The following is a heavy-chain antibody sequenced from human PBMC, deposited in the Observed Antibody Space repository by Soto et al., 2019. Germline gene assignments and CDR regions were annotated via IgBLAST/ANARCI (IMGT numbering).Heavy chain of an antibody. CDR1: GFSLYDDG. CDR3: ARDKGYCSDTSCKDFDY. V-gene: IGHV1-18*01. CDR2: ISPYSDNT. Sequence: ASVKVSCKASGFSLYDDGINWMRQAPGQGLEWVGWISPYSDNTNYAQKFQDRVTLTRDTSTSTAYMELNSLRYEDTAVYYCARDKGYCSDTSCKDFDYWGQGTLVTVSS. D-gene: IGHD2-15*01. J-gene: IGHJ4*02.